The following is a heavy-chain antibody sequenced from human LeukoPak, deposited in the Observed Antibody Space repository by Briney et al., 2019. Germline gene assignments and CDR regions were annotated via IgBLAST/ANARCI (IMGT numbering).Heavy chain of an antibody. CDR1: GFTFSSYS. J-gene: IGHJ4*02. D-gene: IGHD1-14*01. CDR2: ISSSSSYI. V-gene: IGHV3-21*04. CDR3: AKDGPALTPLDY. Sequence: GGSLRLSCAASGFTFSSYSMNWVRQAPGKGLEWVSSISSSSSYIYYADSVKGRFTISRDNAKNSLYLQMNSLRAEDTAVYYCAKDGPALTPLDYWGQGTLVTVSS.